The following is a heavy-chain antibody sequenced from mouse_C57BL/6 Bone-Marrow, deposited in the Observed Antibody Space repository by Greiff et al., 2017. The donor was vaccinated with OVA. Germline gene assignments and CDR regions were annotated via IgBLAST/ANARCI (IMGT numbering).Heavy chain of an antibody. CDR3: ARITTVRGYSMDY. D-gene: IGHD1-1*01. J-gene: IGHJ4*01. CDR2: IYPGDGDT. Sequence: VQLQQSGPELVKPGASVKISCKASGYAFSSSWMNWVKQRPGKGLEWIGRIYPGDGDTNYNGKFKGKATLTADKSSSTAYMQLSSLTSEDSAVYFCARITTVRGYSMDYWGQGTSVTVSS. V-gene: IGHV1-82*01. CDR1: GYAFSSSW.